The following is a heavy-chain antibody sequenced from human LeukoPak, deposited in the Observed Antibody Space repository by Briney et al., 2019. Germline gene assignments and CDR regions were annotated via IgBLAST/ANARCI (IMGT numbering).Heavy chain of an antibody. J-gene: IGHJ3*02. CDR2: IYHSEST. CDR3: ARGVGVPAAIMGAFDI. Sequence: SETLSLTCAVSGGSISSGGYSWSWNRQPPGKGLEWIGYIYHSESTYYNPSLKSRVTISVDRSKNQFSLKLSSVTAADTAVYYCARGVGVPAAIMGAFDIWGQGTMVTVSS. D-gene: IGHD2-2*01. V-gene: IGHV4-30-2*01. CDR1: GGSISSGGYS.